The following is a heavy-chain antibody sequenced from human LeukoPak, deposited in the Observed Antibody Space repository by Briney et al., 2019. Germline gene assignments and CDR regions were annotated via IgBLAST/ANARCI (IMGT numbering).Heavy chain of an antibody. D-gene: IGHD1-14*01. V-gene: IGHV4-59*01. CDR1: GGSISSYY. Sequence: SETLSLTCTVSGGSISSYYWSWIRQPPGKGLEWIGYIYYSGSTNYNPSLKSRVTISVDTSKNQFSLKLSSVTAADTAVYYCARGTVSEPLLPPTFDYWGQGILVTVSS. CDR3: ARGTVSEPLLPPTFDY. J-gene: IGHJ4*02. CDR2: IYYSGST.